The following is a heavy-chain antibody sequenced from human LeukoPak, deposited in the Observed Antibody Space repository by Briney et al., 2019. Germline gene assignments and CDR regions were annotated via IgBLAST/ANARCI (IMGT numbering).Heavy chain of an antibody. D-gene: IGHD3-22*01. CDR1: GGSISSGENY. V-gene: IGHV4-30-4*08. CDR2: IYYSGST. J-gene: IGHJ3*02. CDR3: ARPRGGYYYDSSGQAYAFDI. Sequence: SQTLSLTCSVSGGSISSGENYWSWIRQPPGKGLEWIGYIYYSGSTYYNPSLKSRVTISVDTSKNQFSLKLSSVTAADTAVYYCARPRGGYYYDSSGQAYAFDIWGQGTMVTVSS.